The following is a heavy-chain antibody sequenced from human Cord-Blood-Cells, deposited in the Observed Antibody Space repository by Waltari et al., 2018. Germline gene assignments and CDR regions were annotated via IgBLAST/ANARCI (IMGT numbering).Heavy chain of an antibody. Sequence: QVQLQQWGAGLLKPSETLSLTCAVYGGSFSGYYWSWIRQPPGTGLEWIGEINNSGSTNYNPSLKSRVTISVDTSKNQFALKRSSVTAADTAVYYCASHPSWGERYFDYWGQGTLVTVSS. D-gene: IGHD6-13*01. J-gene: IGHJ4*02. CDR1: GGSFSGYY. V-gene: IGHV4-34*01. CDR3: ASHPSWGERYFDY. CDR2: INNSGST.